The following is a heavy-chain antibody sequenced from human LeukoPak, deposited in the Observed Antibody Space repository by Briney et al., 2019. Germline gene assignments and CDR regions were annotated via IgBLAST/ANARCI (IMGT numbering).Heavy chain of an antibody. Sequence: GRSLRLSCAASGFTFNTYGMIWLRQAPGKGLEWLSYLTDSSGFTNYADSVKGRFTISRDNAKNSLYLQMNSLRADDTAVYYCARDLAADKRAMDVWGQGTTVTVSS. D-gene: IGHD6-13*01. CDR3: ARDLAADKRAMDV. CDR1: GFTFNTYG. CDR2: LTDSSGFT. J-gene: IGHJ6*02. V-gene: IGHV3-11*05.